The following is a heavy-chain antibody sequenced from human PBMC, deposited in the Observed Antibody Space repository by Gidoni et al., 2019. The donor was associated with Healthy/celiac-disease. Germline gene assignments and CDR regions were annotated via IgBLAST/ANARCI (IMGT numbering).Heavy chain of an antibody. J-gene: IGHJ5*02. CDR1: GFSLSSRGAG. D-gene: IGHD3-22*01. CDR3: ADRKSVAYYYDSSGYHDWFDP. Sequence: QITLKESGPTLVKPTQTLTLTCTFSGFSLSSRGAGVALIRHPPGKALEWLASIYWNDDKRYSPSLKSRLTITKDTSKNQVVLTMTNMDPVDTATYYCADRKSVAYYYDSSGYHDWFDPWGQGTLVTVSS. CDR2: IYWNDDK. V-gene: IGHV2-5*01.